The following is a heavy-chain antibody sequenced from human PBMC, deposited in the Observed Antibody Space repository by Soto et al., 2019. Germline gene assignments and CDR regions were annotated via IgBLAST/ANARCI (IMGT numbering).Heavy chain of an antibody. V-gene: IGHV3-30-3*01. CDR1: GFTFSSYA. CDR3: ARVRYSYGSEXFDY. Sequence: QVQLVESGGGVVQPGRSLRLSCAASGFTFSSYAMHWVRQAPGKGLEWVAVISYDGSNKYYADSVKGRFTISRDNSKNTLYLQMNSXXXXXXXXXXCARVRYSYGSEXFDYWGQGTLVTVXS. D-gene: IGHD5-18*01. J-gene: IGHJ4*02. CDR2: ISYDGSNK.